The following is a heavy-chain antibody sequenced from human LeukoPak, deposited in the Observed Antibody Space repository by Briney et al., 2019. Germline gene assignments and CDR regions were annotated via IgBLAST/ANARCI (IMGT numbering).Heavy chain of an antibody. J-gene: IGHJ6*02. V-gene: IGHV3-23*01. Sequence: GGSLRLSCAASGFTFSSYAMSWVRQAPGKGLEWVSAISGSGGSTYYADSVKGRFTISRDNSKNTLYLQMNSPRAEDTAVYYCAKPAWGYYYYGMDVWGQGTTVTVSS. CDR1: GFTFSSYA. D-gene: IGHD3-16*01. CDR2: ISGSGGST. CDR3: AKPAWGYYYYGMDV.